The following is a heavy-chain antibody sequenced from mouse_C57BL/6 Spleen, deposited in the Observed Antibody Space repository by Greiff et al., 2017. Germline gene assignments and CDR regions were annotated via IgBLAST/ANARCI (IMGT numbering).Heavy chain of an antibody. CDR3: TVQWEYYCSVITTGFAY. CDR1: GYTFTDYD. CDR2: IDPETGGT. V-gene: IGHV1-15*01. Sequence: VQLQQSGAELVRPGASVTLSCKASGYTFTDYDMHWVKQTPVHGLAWIGAIDPETGGTAYNQKFKGKAILTADKSSSTAYMALRSLTSEDSAVYYCTVQWEYYCSVITTGFAYWGQGTLVTVSA. J-gene: IGHJ3*01. D-gene: IGHD2-4*01.